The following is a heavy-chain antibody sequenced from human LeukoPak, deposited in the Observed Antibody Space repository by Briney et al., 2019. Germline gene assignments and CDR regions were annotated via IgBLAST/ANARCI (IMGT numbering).Heavy chain of an antibody. CDR3: ARVGRAYDSSGYPLPIYYYMDV. CDR1: GYSISSGYY. CDR2: IYHSGST. V-gene: IGHV4-38-2*02. Sequence: SETLSLTCTVSGYSISSGYYWGWIRQPPGKGLEWIGSIYHSGSTYYNPSLKSRVTISVDTSKNQFSLKLSSVTAADTAVYYCARVGRAYDSSGYPLPIYYYMDVWGKGTTVTVSS. J-gene: IGHJ6*03. D-gene: IGHD3-22*01.